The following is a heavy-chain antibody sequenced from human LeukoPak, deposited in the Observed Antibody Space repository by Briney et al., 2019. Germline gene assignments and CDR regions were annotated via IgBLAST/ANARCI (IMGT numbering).Heavy chain of an antibody. CDR2: ISYDGSNK. J-gene: IGHJ4*02. V-gene: IGHV3-30*04. CDR3: ARDRPRITMIVVVEGIDY. CDR1: GFTFSSYA. Sequence: GGSLRLSCAASGFTFSSYAMHWVRQAPGKGLEWVAVISYDGSNKYYADSVKGRFTISRDNSKNTLYLQMNRLRAEDTAVYYCARDRPRITMIVVVEGIDYWGQGTLVTVSS. D-gene: IGHD3-22*01.